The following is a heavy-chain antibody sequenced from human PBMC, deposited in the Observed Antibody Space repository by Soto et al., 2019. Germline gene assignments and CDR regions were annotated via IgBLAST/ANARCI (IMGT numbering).Heavy chain of an antibody. CDR1: GGTFSSYT. D-gene: IGHD1-26*01. CDR3: AGTRLGIVGATSPQTFGY. V-gene: IGHV1-69*02. J-gene: IGHJ4*02. CDR2: IIPILGIA. Sequence: SVKVSCKASGGTFSSYTISWVRQAPGQGLEWMGRIIPILGIANYAQKFQGRVTITADKSTSTAYMELSSLRSEDTAVYYCAGTRLGIVGATSPQTFGYWGQGTLVTVSS.